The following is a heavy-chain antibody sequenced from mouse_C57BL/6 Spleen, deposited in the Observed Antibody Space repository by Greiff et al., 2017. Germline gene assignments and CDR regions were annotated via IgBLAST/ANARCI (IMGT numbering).Heavy chain of an antibody. CDR3: ARQDGYPPWFAY. J-gene: IGHJ3*01. D-gene: IGHD2-3*01. Sequence: EVKLMESGGGLVKPGGSLKLSCAASGFTFSDYGMHWVRQAPEKGLEWVAYISSGSSTIYYADTVKGRFTISRDNAKNTLFLQMTSLRSEDTAMYYCARQDGYPPWFAYWGQGTLVTVSA. CDR2: ISSGSSTI. V-gene: IGHV5-17*01. CDR1: GFTFSDYG.